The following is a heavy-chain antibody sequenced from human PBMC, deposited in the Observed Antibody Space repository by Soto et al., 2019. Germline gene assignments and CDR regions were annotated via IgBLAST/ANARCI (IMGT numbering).Heavy chain of an antibody. J-gene: IGHJ5*02. CDR3: ASNSYGYTFYDP. D-gene: IGHD5-18*01. Sequence: RQPPGKGLEWIGYIYYSGSTYYNPSLKSRVTISVDTSKNQFSLKLSSVTAADTAVYYCASNSYGYTFYDPWGQGTLVTVSS. CDR2: IYYSGST. V-gene: IGHV4-30-4*01.